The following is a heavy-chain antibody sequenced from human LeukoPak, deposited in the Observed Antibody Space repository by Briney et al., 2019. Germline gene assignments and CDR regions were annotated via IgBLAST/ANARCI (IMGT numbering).Heavy chain of an antibody. Sequence: SETLSLTCAVYGGSFSGYYWSWIRQPPGKGLEWIGEINHSGSTNYNPSLKSRVTISVDTSKNQFSLKLSSVTAADTAVYYCARFEWERTLDPWGQGTLVTVSS. D-gene: IGHD1-26*01. J-gene: IGHJ5*02. CDR2: INHSGST. CDR3: ARFEWERTLDP. V-gene: IGHV4-34*01. CDR1: GGSFSGYY.